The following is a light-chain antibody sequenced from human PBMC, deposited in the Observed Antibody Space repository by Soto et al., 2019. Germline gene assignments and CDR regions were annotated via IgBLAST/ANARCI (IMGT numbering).Light chain of an antibody. CDR3: SSYTTSNTRQIV. Sequence: QSALNQPASVSGSPGQSITISCTGTSSDVGGYNYVSWYQQHPGKAPKFMIYDVSNRPSGVSNPSSGSKSGNTASLTISGLQAEDEADYYCSSYTTSNTRQIVFGTRTKVT. J-gene: IGLJ1*01. CDR1: SSDVGGYNY. CDR2: DVS. V-gene: IGLV2-14*01.